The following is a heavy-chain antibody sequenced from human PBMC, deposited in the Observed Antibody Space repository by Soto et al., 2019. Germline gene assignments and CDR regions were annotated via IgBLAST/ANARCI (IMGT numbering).Heavy chain of an antibody. D-gene: IGHD1-1*01. CDR2: INQYGSVK. Sequence: GGSLRLSCEASGFSLSPFWMIWCRQAPVKGLEWVASINQYGSVKHYVDSVRGRFTISRDNAKNSLFLQMNSLSAEDTAVYYCARLTEAVTTFVYWGQGTPVTVSS. J-gene: IGHJ4*02. CDR1: GFSLSPFW. V-gene: IGHV3-7*03. CDR3: ARLTEAVTTFVY.